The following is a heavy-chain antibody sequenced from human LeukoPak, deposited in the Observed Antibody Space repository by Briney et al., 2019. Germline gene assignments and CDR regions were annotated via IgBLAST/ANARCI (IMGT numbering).Heavy chain of an antibody. V-gene: IGHV4-59*08. CDR3: ARRDDWFDP. CDR2: IYYSGST. CDR1: GASISSYY. J-gene: IGHJ5*02. Sequence: PSETLSLTCTVSGASISSYYWSWIRQPPGKGLEWIGYIYYSGSTNYNPSLKSRVTISVDTSKNQFSLKLSSVTAADTAVYYCARRDDWFDPWGQGTLVTVSS.